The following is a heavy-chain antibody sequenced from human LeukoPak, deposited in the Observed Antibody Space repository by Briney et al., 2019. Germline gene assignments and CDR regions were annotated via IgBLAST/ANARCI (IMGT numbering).Heavy chain of an antibody. V-gene: IGHV3-23*01. J-gene: IGHJ4*02. CDR2: ISGSGGGT. D-gene: IGHD2-15*01. CDR1: GFTFSRHA. Sequence: AGGSLRLSCGASGFTFSRHAMTWVRQAPGKGLEWVSSISGSGGGTYYADSVKGRLTISRDNSKNTLYLQMNSLRAEDTAVYYCAKEEVVVVAATPSFDYWGQGTLVTVSS. CDR3: AKEEVVVVAATPSFDY.